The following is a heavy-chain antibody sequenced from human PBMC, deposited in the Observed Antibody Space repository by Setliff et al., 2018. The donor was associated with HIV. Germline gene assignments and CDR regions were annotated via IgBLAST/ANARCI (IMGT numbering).Heavy chain of an antibody. CDR1: GYSISSDYF. V-gene: IGHV4-38-2*01. Sequence: KPSETLSLTCAVSGYSISSDYFWGWIRQSPGKGLEWIGSFYQSGNIYYNPSLKSRVTISVDTSKNQFSLRLTSVTAADTAVYYCARGGRSWFQSFHGAFDVWGQGTMVTVSS. D-gene: IGHD3-16*01. CDR2: FYQSGNI. J-gene: IGHJ3*01. CDR3: ARGGRSWFQSFHGAFDV.